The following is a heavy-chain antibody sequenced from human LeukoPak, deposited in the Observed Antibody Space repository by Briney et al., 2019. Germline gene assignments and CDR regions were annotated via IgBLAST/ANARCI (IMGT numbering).Heavy chain of an antibody. CDR2: IYYSGST. CDR1: GGSISSYY. V-gene: IGHV4-59*12. D-gene: IGHD3-16*02. Sequence: SETLSLTCTVSGGSISSYYWSWIRQPPGKGLEWIGYIYYSGSTYYNPSLKSRVTISVDRSKNQFSLKLSSVTAADTAVYYCARGGGVIVPFDYWGQGTLVTVSS. J-gene: IGHJ4*02. CDR3: ARGGGVIVPFDY.